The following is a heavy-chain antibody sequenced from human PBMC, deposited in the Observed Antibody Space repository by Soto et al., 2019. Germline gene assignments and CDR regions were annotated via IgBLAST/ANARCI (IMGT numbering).Heavy chain of an antibody. CDR2: ISGSGGST. CDR1: GFTFSSYA. CDR3: AKGSITIFGVVGYYYGMDV. J-gene: IGHJ6*02. V-gene: IGHV3-23*01. Sequence: GGSLRLSCAASGFTFSSYAMSWVRQAPGKGLEWVSAISGSGGSTYYADSVKGRFTISRDNTKNTLYLQMNSLRAEDTAVYYCAKGSITIFGVVGYYYGMDVWGQGTTVTVSS. D-gene: IGHD3-3*01.